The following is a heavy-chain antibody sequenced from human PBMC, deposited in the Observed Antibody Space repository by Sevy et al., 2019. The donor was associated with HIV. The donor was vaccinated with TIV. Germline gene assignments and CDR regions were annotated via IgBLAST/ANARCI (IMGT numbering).Heavy chain of an antibody. CDR2: INPSNGGT. J-gene: IGHJ4*02. CDR3: TRVVDYGSGTFRDY. Sequence: ASVKVSCKTSGYTISGYQIYWVRQAPGQGLEWMGWINPSNGGTNYPQKFQGRVTMTRDTSITTVYMELSRLTFDDTAVYYCTRVVDYGSGTFRDYWGQGTLVTVSS. D-gene: IGHD3-10*01. CDR1: GYTISGYQ. V-gene: IGHV1-2*02.